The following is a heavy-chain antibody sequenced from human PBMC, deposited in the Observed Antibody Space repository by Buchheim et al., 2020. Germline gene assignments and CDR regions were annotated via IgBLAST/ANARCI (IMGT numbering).Heavy chain of an antibody. J-gene: IGHJ4*02. D-gene: IGHD5-24*01. CDR3: ASVRGMATNPFDY. CDR1: GGTFSSYA. CDR2: IIPILGIA. V-gene: IGHV1-69*04. Sequence: QVQLVQSGAEVKKPGSSVKVSCKASGGTFSSYAISWVRQAPGQGLEWMGRIIPILGIANYAQKFQGRVTITADKSTSTAYMELSSLRSEDTAVYYCASVRGMATNPFDYWGQGTLVTVSS.